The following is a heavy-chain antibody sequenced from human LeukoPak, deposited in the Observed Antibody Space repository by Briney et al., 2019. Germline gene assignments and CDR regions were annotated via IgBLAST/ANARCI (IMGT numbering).Heavy chain of an antibody. CDR1: GGSFSGFY. CDR3: ARNSIAAAGSD. V-gene: IGHV4-34*01. CDR2: INHSGST. Sequence: SETLSLTCAVYGGSFSGFYWSWIRQPPGKGLEWIGEINHSGSTNYNPSLNSRVSISVDTPKNQFPLKLSSVTAADTAVYYCARNSIAAAGSDWGQGTLVTVSS. D-gene: IGHD6-13*01. J-gene: IGHJ4*02.